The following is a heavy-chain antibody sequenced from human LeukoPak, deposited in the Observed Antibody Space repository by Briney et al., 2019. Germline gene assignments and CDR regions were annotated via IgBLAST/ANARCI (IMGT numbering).Heavy chain of an antibody. D-gene: IGHD2-2*01. CDR1: GYSFTSYW. CDR3: ASSAYCSSTSCYDGY. J-gene: IGHJ4*02. CDR2: IYPGDSDT. V-gene: IGHV5-51*01. Sequence: GESLKISCKGSGYSFTSYWIGWVRQMPGKGLEWMGIIYPGDSDTRYSPSFQGQVTISADKSISTAYLQWSSLKASDTAMYYCASSAYCSSTSCYDGYWGQGTLVTVSS.